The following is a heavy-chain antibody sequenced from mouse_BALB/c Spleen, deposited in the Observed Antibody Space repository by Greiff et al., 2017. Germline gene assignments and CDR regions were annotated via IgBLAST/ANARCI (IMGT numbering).Heavy chain of an antibody. D-gene: IGHD2-3*01. CDR1: GFTFSDYG. CDR3: ARLDGYSWYFDV. Sequence: DVMLVESGGGLVQPGGSRKLSCAASGFTFSDYGMAWVRQAPGKGPEWVAFISNLAYSIYYADTVTGRFTISRENAKNTLYLEMSSLRSEDTAMYYCARLDGYSWYFDVWGAGTTVTVSS. CDR2: ISNLAYSI. V-gene: IGHV5-15*02. J-gene: IGHJ1*01.